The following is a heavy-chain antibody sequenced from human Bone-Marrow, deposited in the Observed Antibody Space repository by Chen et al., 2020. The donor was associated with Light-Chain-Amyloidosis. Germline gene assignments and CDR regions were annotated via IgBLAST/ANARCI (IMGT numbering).Heavy chain of an antibody. D-gene: IGHD3-9*01. V-gene: IGHV3-23*01. CDR3: AKGEHDILTGYYPYYYYYGMDV. J-gene: IGHJ6*02. CDR2: ISCSGGCT. Sequence: GQLLESGGGLVQPGGSLRLLCAASGFTFSSYAMSWVRKAPGKGLGWVSAISCSGGCTYYADSVKGRFTISRDNSKNTLYLQMNSLRAEDTAVYYCAKGEHDILTGYYPYYYYYGMDVWGQGTTVTVSS. CDR1: GFTFSSYA.